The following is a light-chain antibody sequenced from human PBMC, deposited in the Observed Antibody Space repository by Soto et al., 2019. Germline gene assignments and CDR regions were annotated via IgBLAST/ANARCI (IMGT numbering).Light chain of an antibody. CDR1: SSDVGGYDY. Sequence: QSVLTQPASVSGSPGQSITISCTGTSSDVGGYDYVSWYQQLPDKAPKLMLYEVSNRPSGVSSRFSGSKSGNTASLTISGLQAEDEADYYCSSFTCSDTLVFGTGTKVTVL. V-gene: IGLV2-14*01. CDR3: SSFTCSDTLV. CDR2: EVS. J-gene: IGLJ1*01.